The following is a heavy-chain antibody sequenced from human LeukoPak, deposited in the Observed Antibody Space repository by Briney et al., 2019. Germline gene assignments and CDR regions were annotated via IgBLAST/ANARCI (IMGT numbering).Heavy chain of an antibody. D-gene: IGHD2-15*01. V-gene: IGHV1-69*13. CDR2: IIPIFGTA. CDR1: GGTFSSYA. J-gene: IGHJ5*02. CDR3: AREQPPITYCSGGSCYFWFDP. Sequence: SVKVSCKASGGTFSSYAISWVRQAPGQGLEWMGGIIPIFGTANYAQKFQGRVTITADESTSTAYMELSSLRSEDTAVYYCAREQPPITYCSGGSCYFWFDPWGQGTLVTVSS.